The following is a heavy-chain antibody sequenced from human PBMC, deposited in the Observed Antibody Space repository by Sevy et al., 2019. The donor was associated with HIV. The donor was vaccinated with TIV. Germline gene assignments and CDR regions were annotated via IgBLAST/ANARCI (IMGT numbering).Heavy chain of an antibody. J-gene: IGHJ6*03. Sequence: GESLKISCAASGFTFSSYAMSWVRQAPGKGLELVSAISGSGGSTDYADSVKGRFTISRDNSKNTLYLQMNSLRAEDTAVYYCARGGYYYYYYMDVWGKGTTVTVSS. CDR2: ISGSGGST. CDR1: GFTFSSYA. V-gene: IGHV3-23*01. CDR3: ARGGYYYYYYMDV.